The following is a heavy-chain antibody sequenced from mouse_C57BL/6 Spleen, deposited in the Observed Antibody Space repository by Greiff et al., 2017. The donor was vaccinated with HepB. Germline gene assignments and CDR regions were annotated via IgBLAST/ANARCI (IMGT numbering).Heavy chain of an antibody. J-gene: IGHJ4*01. CDR1: GYTFTSYW. D-gene: IGHD3-1*01. CDR3: APSRRGYAMDY. CDR2: IDPSDSYT. V-gene: IGHV1-50*01. Sequence: QLQQPGAELVKPGASVKLSCKASGYTFTSYWMQWVKQRPGQGLEWIGEIDPSDSYTNYNQKFKGKATLTVDTSSSPAYMQLSSLTSEDSAVYYCAPSRRGYAMDYWGQGTSVTVSS.